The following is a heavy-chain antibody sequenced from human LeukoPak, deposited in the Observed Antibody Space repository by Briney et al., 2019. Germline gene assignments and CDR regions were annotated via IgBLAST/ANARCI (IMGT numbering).Heavy chain of an antibody. CDR3: ARDLQPYGSSGYYPFFDY. V-gene: IGHV1-2*02. CDR2: INPNSGGT. Sequence: ASVKVSCKASGYTFTGYYMHWVRQAPGQGLEWMGWINPNSGGTNYAQKFQGRVTMTRDTSISTAYMELSRLRSDDTAVYYCARDLQPYGSSGYYPFFDYWGQGTLVTVSS. D-gene: IGHD3-22*01. CDR1: GYTFTGYY. J-gene: IGHJ4*02.